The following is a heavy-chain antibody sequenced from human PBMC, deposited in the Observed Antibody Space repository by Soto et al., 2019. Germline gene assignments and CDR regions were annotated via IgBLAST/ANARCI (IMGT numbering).Heavy chain of an antibody. J-gene: IGHJ3*02. V-gene: IGHV3-48*01. CDR2: ISSSSSTI. CDR1: GFTFSSYS. D-gene: IGHD2-21*01. CDR3: ASDVVVIAIPDAFDI. Sequence: GGSLRLSCAASGFTFSSYSMNWVRQAPGKGLEWVSYISSSSSTIYYADSVKGRFTISRDNAKNSLYLQMNSLRAEDTAVYYCASDVVVIAIPDAFDIWGQGTMVTVSS.